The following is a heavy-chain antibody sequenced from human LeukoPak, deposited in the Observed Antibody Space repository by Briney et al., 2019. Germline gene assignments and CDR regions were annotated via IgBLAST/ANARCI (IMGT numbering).Heavy chain of an antibody. V-gene: IGHV4-59*12. CDR3: ARDRVESSGYYYYYGMDV. CDR1: GGSISSYY. J-gene: IGHJ6*04. CDR2: VYYSGST. Sequence: SETLSLTCTVSGGSISSYYWSWIRQPPGKGLEWIGYVYYSGSTNYNPSLKSRVTMSADTSKNQFSLNLRSVTAADTAVYYCARDRVESSGYYYYYGMDVWGEGTTVTVSS. D-gene: IGHD3-22*01.